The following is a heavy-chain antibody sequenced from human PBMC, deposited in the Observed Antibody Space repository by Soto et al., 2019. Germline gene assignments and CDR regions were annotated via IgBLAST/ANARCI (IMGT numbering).Heavy chain of an antibody. J-gene: IGHJ4*02. CDR1: GFTFSNSW. Sequence: GGSLRLACAASGFTFSNSWMHWVRQVSGKGLEWVSRINADGTSTSYADSVKGRFTISRDNAKNTLYLHVNSLRAEDTAVYYCVKVLARGVGVPRFYFDSWGQGALVTVSS. CDR3: VKVLARGVGVPRFYFDS. V-gene: IGHV3-74*01. D-gene: IGHD2-2*01. CDR2: INADGTST.